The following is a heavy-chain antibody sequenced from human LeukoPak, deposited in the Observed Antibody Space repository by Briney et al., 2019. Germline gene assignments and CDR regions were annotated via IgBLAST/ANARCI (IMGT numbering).Heavy chain of an antibody. CDR2: IWYDGSNK. J-gene: IGHJ4*02. V-gene: IGHV3-33*06. Sequence: GGSLRLSCAASGFTFSSYGMHWVRQAPGKGLEWVTVIWYDGSNKYYADSVKGRFTISIDNSRSALYLQMNSLRAEDTAVYYCAKDPSGRWSGSYVDYWGQGTLVTVSS. CDR3: AKDPSGRWSGSYVDY. CDR1: GFTFSSYG. D-gene: IGHD1-26*01.